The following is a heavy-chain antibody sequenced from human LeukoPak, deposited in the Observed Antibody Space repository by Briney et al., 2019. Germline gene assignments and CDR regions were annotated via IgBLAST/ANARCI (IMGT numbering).Heavy chain of an antibody. Sequence: SETLSLTCTVSGGSISSSSYYWGWIRQPPGRGLEWIGSIYYSGSTYYNPSLKSRVTISVDTSKNQFSLKLSSVTAADTAVYYCARQDYDSSGYYSLNYFDYWGQGTLVTVSS. D-gene: IGHD3-22*01. CDR2: IYYSGST. CDR1: GGSISSSSYY. CDR3: ARQDYDSSGYYSLNYFDY. J-gene: IGHJ4*02. V-gene: IGHV4-39*01.